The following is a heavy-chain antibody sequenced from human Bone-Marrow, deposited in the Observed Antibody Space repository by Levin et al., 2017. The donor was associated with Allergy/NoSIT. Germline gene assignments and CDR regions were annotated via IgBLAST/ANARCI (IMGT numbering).Heavy chain of an antibody. CDR2: IDPSDSYT. D-gene: IGHD5-12*01. Sequence: KVSCKGSGYSFTSYWISWVRQMPGKGLEWMGRIDPSDSYTNYSPSFQGHVTISADKSISTAYLQWSSLKASDTAMYYCARRVATQSGYYYYYYMDVWGKGTTVTVSS. J-gene: IGHJ6*03. CDR1: GYSFTSYW. CDR3: ARRVATQSGYYYYYYMDV. V-gene: IGHV5-10-1*01.